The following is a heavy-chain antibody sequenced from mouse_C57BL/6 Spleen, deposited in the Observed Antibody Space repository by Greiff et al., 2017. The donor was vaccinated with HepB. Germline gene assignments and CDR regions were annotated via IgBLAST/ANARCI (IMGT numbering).Heavy chain of an antibody. CDR3: ARVGGYDLYYFDY. CDR2: IDPSDSYT. D-gene: IGHD2-2*01. CDR1: GYTFTSYW. V-gene: IGHV1-69*01. J-gene: IGHJ2*01. Sequence: VQLQQPGAELVMPGASVKLSCKASGYTFTSYWMHWVKQRPGQGLEWIGEIDPSDSYTNYNQKFKGKSTLTVDKSSSTAYMQLSSLTSEDSAVYYCARVGGYDLYYFDYWGQGTTLTVSS.